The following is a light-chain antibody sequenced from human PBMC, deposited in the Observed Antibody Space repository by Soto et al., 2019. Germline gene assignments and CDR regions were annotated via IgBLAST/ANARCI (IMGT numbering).Light chain of an antibody. V-gene: IGLV2-14*01. CDR3: SSYTSTNTPA. CDR1: SSDVGGYNY. J-gene: IGLJ1*01. CDR2: EVS. Sequence: QSALTQPASVSGSPGQSITISCTGTSSDVGGYNYVSWYQQHPGKAPKLMIYEVSNRPSGVSNRFSGSKSGNTASLTISGLQADDEAHYYCSSYTSTNTPAFGTGTKVTVL.